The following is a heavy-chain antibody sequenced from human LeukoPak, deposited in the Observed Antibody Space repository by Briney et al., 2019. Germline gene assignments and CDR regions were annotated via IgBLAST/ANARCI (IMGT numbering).Heavy chain of an antibody. CDR3: ARASPRGLAAYYYYYIDV. CDR1: GYTFNSYY. V-gene: IGHV1-46*02. D-gene: IGHD3-10*01. CDR2: INPSGGST. J-gene: IGHJ6*03. Sequence: VASVKVSCKAPGYTFNSYYMYWVRQAPGEGLEWMGIINPSGGSTTYAQKFQGRVTMTSDTSTSTVHMEMNSLRSEDTAVYYCARASPRGLAAYYYYYIDVWGKGTTVTVSS.